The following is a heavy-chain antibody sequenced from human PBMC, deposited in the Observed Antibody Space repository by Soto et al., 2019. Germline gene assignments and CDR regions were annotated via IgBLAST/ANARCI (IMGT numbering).Heavy chain of an antibody. CDR2: IDTAGDT. D-gene: IGHD5-18*01. Sequence: GGSLRLSCAASGFTFSSYDMHWVRQATGKGLEWVSGIDTAGDTYYLGSVKGRFTISRENAKNSLYLQMNSLRAGDTAVYYCARASGYCYDYVQAFDIWGQGTMVTVSS. CDR1: GFTFSSYD. V-gene: IGHV3-13*01. CDR3: ARASGYCYDYVQAFDI. J-gene: IGHJ3*02.